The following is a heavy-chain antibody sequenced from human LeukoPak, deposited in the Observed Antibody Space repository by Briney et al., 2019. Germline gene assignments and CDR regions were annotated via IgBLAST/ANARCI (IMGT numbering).Heavy chain of an antibody. J-gene: IGHJ5*02. CDR2: INHSGST. Sequence: SETLSLTCAVYGGSFSGYYWSWIRQPPGKGLEWIGEINHSGSTNYNPSLKGRVTISVDTSKNQFSLKLSSVTAADTAVYYCARGPGIAVAGPHNNWFDPWGQGTLVTVSS. CDR3: ARGPGIAVAGPHNNWFDP. V-gene: IGHV4-34*01. CDR1: GGSFSGYY. D-gene: IGHD6-19*01.